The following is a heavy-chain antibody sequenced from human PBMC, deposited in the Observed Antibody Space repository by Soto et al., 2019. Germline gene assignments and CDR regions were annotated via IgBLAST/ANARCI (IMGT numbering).Heavy chain of an antibody. D-gene: IGHD2-15*01. J-gene: IGHJ4*02. Sequence: GGSLRLSCAASGFTFSSYSMNWVRQAPGKGLEWVSYISSSSSTIYYADSVKGRFTISRDNAKNSLYLQMNSLRAEDTAVYYCARDGPDCSGGSCYPIDYWGQGTLVTVSS. CDR1: GFTFSSYS. CDR3: ARDGPDCSGGSCYPIDY. V-gene: IGHV3-48*01. CDR2: ISSSSSTI.